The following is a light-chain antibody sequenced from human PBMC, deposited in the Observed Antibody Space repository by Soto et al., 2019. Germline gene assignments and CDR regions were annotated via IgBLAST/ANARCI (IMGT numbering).Light chain of an antibody. CDR3: SSYTSSSTLYV. J-gene: IGLJ1*01. CDR1: SSDVGGYNY. V-gene: IGLV2-14*01. CDR2: DVS. Sequence: QSVLTQPASVSGSPGQSITISRTGTSSDVGGYNYVSWYQQHPGKAPKLMIYDVSNRPSGVSNRFSGSKSGNTASLTISGLQAEDEADYYCSSYTSSSTLYVFGTGTKLTVL.